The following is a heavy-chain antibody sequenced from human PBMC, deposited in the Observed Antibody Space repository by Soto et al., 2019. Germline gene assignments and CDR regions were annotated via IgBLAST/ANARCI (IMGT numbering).Heavy chain of an antibody. D-gene: IGHD3-22*01. CDR3: ATYDSSDYYSGSPIGWFDP. Sequence: SETLSLTCTVSGVSISSGGYYWSWIRQHPGKGLEWIGYIYYSGSTYYNPSLKSRATISVDTSKNQFSLKLSSVTAADTAVYYCATYDSSDYYSGSPIGWFDPWGQGTLVTVSS. V-gene: IGHV4-31*03. J-gene: IGHJ5*02. CDR1: GVSISSGGYY. CDR2: IYYSGST.